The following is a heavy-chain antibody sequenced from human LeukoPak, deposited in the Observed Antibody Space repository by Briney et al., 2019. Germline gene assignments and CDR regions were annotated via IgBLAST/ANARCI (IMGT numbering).Heavy chain of an antibody. J-gene: IGHJ4*02. CDR3: ARRSVDIVATIVDY. Sequence: PSETLSLTCTVSGGSISSSSYYWGWIRQPPGKGLEWIGSIYYSGSTYYNPSLKSRVTISVDTSKNQFSLKLSSVTAADTAVYYCARRSVDIVATIVDYWGQGTLVTVSS. V-gene: IGHV4-39*01. CDR1: GGSISSSSYY. CDR2: IYYSGST. D-gene: IGHD5-12*01.